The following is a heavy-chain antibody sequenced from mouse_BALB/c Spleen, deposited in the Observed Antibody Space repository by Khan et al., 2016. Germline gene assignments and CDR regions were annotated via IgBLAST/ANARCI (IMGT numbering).Heavy chain of an antibody. CDR2: ITSGSTNI. CDR1: GFTFSGFG. Sequence: EVELVESGGDLVQPGGSRKLSCAASGFTFSGFGMHWVRQAPEKGLEWVAYITSGSTNIYYADTVKGRFTISRDNPKNTLFLQMTSLRSEDTAMYYCARMGWSYAIDYWGQGTSVTVSS. CDR3: ARMGWSYAIDY. V-gene: IGHV5-17*02. D-gene: IGHD1-1*02. J-gene: IGHJ4*01.